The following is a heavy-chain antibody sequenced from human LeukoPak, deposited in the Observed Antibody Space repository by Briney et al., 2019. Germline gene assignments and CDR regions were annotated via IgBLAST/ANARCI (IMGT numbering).Heavy chain of an antibody. CDR3: ARDQEGFDY. CDR1: GYTLTELS. CDR2: IYPRDGST. J-gene: IGHJ4*02. Sequence: ASVKVSCKVSGYTLTELSMHWVRQAPGKGLEWMGMIYPRDGSTSYAQKFQGRVTVTGDTSTSTVHMELSGLRSEDTAVYYCARDQEGFDYWGQGTLVTVSS. V-gene: IGHV1-46*01.